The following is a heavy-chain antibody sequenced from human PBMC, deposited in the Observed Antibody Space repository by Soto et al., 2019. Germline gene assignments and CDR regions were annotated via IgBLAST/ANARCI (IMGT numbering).Heavy chain of an antibody. CDR1: GFTFSSYA. D-gene: IGHD3-3*01. J-gene: IGHJ6*03. V-gene: IGHV3-23*01. CDR2: ISGSGDNT. Sequence: EVQLLESGGGLVQPGGSLRLSCAASGFTFSSYALNWVRQAPGKGLEWVSVISGSGDNTYYADSVEGRFTISRDNSKNTLYLQMNSLRAEDTAVYYCAKDLGTDDCWSAYYTYYCMDVWGKGTTVTVSS. CDR3: AKDLGTDDCWSAYYTYYCMDV.